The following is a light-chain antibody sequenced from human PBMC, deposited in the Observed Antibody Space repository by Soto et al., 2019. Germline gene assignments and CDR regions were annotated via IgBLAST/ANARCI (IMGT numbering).Light chain of an antibody. CDR1: QSVSSK. J-gene: IGKJ1*01. V-gene: IGKV3-15*01. CDR3: QQYNNWPLT. CDR2: GAS. Sequence: EIVMTQSPATLSVSPGERATLSCRASQSVSSKLVWYQQKPGQAPRLLIYGASTRATGIPARFSGSGSGTEFTLTISSLQSEDFAVYYCQQYNNWPLTFGQGTKVEIK.